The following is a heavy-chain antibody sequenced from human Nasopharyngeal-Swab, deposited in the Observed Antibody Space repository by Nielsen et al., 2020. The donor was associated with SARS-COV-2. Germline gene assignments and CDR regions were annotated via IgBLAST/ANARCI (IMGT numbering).Heavy chain of an antibody. D-gene: IGHD2/OR15-2a*01. CDR1: GFTFDDYA. Sequence: SLKISCAASGFTFDDYAMHWVRQAPGKGLECVSGISWNSGSIGYADSVKGRFTISRDNAKNSLYLQMNSLRAEDTALYYCAKAPSSGTDDAFDIWGQGTMVTVSS. J-gene: IGHJ3*02. CDR3: AKAPSSGTDDAFDI. CDR2: ISWNSGSI. V-gene: IGHV3-9*01.